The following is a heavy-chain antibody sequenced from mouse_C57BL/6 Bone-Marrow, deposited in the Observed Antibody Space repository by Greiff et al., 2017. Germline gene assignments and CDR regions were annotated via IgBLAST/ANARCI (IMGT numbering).Heavy chain of an antibody. J-gene: IGHJ3*01. CDR2: IYPRSGNT. CDR1: GYTFTSYG. D-gene: IGHD1-1*01. Sequence: VQLQQSGAELARPGASVKLSCKASGYTFTSYGISWVKQRTGQGLEWIGEIYPRSGNTYYNEKFKGKATLTADKSSSTAYMELRRLTSEDSAFYFCASPGIYYYGSSPAYWGQGTLVTVSA. CDR3: ASPGIYYYGSSPAY. V-gene: IGHV1-81*01.